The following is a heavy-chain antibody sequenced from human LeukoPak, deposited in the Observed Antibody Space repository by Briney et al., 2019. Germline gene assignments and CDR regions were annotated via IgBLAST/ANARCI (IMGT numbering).Heavy chain of an antibody. J-gene: IGHJ4*02. D-gene: IGHD5-18*01. CDR3: TKGRDTAMD. CDR1: GASISTYY. Sequence: PSETLSLTCTVSGASISTYYWSWIRQPPGKRLEWIGYIYYTGSTNYNPSLKSRVTISVDTSKNQFSLKLSSVTPADTAVYYCTKGRDTAMDWGQGTLVTVSS. V-gene: IGHV4-59*01. CDR2: IYYTGST.